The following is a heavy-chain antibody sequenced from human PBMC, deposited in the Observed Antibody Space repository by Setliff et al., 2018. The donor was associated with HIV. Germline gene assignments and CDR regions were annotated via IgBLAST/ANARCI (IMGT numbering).Heavy chain of an antibody. CDR1: GASISSHY. Sequence: SETLSLTCDVSGASISSHYWSWIRQAPGMGLEWIGYVYHGGSTNYNPSLKSRVSISVDTSKNQLSLRLNSVTAADTAVYYCAKDRVEVVVEAEADMTSYYYYMDVLGQGTTVTVSS. V-gene: IGHV4-59*11. CDR2: VYHGGST. D-gene: IGHD2-15*01. J-gene: IGHJ6*03. CDR3: AKDRVEVVVEAEADMTSYYYYMDV.